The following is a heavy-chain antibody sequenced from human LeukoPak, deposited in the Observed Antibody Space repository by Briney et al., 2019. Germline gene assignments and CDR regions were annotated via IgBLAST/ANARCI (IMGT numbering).Heavy chain of an antibody. Sequence: GESLKISCKASGYRLATDYIGWVRQMPGKGLEWMGIIYPGDSETKYSPSFQGQVTLSVDKSITTAYLQWSSLKASDTAMYYCASPGGVIAAPFDYWGQGTLVTVSS. CDR2: IYPGDSET. J-gene: IGHJ4*02. D-gene: IGHD6-13*01. V-gene: IGHV5-51*01. CDR3: ASPGGVIAAPFDY. CDR1: GYRLATDY.